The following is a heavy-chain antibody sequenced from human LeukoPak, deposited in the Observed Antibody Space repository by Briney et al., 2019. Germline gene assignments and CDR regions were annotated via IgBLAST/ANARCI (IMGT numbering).Heavy chain of an antibody. Sequence: GGSLRLSCAASGFTFSSYSMNWVRQAPGKGLGWVSSIISSSSYIYYADSVKGRFTISRDNAKNSLYLQMNSLRAEDTAVYYCARDLSGSSSWYAWGQGTLVTVSS. J-gene: IGHJ5*02. CDR2: IISSSSYI. CDR1: GFTFSSYS. V-gene: IGHV3-21*01. D-gene: IGHD6-13*01. CDR3: ARDLSGSSSWYA.